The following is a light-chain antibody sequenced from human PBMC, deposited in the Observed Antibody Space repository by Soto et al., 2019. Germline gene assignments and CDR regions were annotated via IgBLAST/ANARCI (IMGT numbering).Light chain of an antibody. CDR1: SSDIGGYNY. CDR3: SSYTSSSTLYV. V-gene: IGLV2-14*01. Sequence: QSVLTQPAAVSGSPGQSITISCAGTSSDIGGYNYVSWYQQHPGKAPKVMIYEVSNRPSGVSNRFSGSKSGNTASLTISGLQAEDEDDYYCSSYTSSSTLYVFGSGTKVPVL. CDR2: EVS. J-gene: IGLJ1*01.